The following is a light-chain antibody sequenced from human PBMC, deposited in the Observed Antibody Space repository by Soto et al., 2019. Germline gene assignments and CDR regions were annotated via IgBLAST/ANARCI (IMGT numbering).Light chain of an antibody. CDR3: QQYNDWPFT. J-gene: IGKJ3*01. CDR1: QSVSSK. CDR2: GAF. V-gene: IGKV3-15*01. Sequence: EIVMTQSPATLSVSPGERVTLSCRASQSVSSKLAWYQQRPGQAPRLLIYGAFSRATGIPARFSGSGSGTEFTLPISSLQSEDFVVYFCQQYNDWPFTFGPGTKVDIK.